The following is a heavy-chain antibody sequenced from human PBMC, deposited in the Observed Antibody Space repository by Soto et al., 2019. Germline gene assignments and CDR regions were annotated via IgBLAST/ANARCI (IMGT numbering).Heavy chain of an antibody. Sequence: ASVKVSCKASGGTFSSYTISWVRQAPGQGLEWMGRIIPILGIANYAQKFQGRVTITADKSTSTAYMELSSLRSEDTAVYYCATHPPYGGIFDYWGQGTLVTVSS. CDR1: GGTFSSYT. D-gene: IGHD4-17*01. J-gene: IGHJ4*02. V-gene: IGHV1-69*02. CDR2: IIPILGIA. CDR3: ATHPPYGGIFDY.